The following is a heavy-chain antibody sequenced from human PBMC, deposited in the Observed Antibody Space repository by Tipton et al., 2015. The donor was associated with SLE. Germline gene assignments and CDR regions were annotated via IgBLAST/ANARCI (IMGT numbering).Heavy chain of an antibody. Sequence: TLSLTCAVSGGSISSGGYSWSWIRQPPGKGLEWTGYIYHSGSTYYNPSLKSRVTISVDRSKSQFSLKLSSVTAADTAVYYCARVAYCGGDCSFHGMDVWGQGTTVTVSS. CDR2: IYHSGST. CDR3: ARVAYCGGDCSFHGMDV. D-gene: IGHD2-21*01. V-gene: IGHV4-30-2*01. J-gene: IGHJ6*02. CDR1: GGSISSGGYS.